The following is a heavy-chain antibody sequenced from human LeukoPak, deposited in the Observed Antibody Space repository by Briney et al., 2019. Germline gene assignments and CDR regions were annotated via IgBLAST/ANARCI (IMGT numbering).Heavy chain of an antibody. D-gene: IGHD6-13*01. Sequence: PGRSLRPSCAAAGFTFSSYEMNSARQAPRKGLEWLSYISGSGSTIYYADSVKGRFTISRDNAKNSLYVQMNSLRAEDTAVYYCAREGSNLDEAFDIWGQGTMVTVSS. CDR1: GFTFSSYE. J-gene: IGHJ3*02. CDR3: AREGSNLDEAFDI. CDR2: ISGSGSTI. V-gene: IGHV3-48*03.